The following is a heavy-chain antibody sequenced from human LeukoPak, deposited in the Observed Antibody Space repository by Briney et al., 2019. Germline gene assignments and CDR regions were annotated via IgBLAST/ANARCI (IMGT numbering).Heavy chain of an antibody. V-gene: IGHV3-21*01. CDR2: ISRSSSYI. CDR3: AREVITMVRGVNPYFDY. D-gene: IGHD3-10*01. J-gene: IGHJ4*02. Sequence: GGSLRLSCAASGFTFSSYSMNWVRQAPGKGLEWVSSISRSSSYIYYADSVKGRFTISRDNAKNSLYLQMNSLRAEDTAVYYCAREVITMVRGVNPYFDYWGQGTLVTVSS. CDR1: GFTFSSYS.